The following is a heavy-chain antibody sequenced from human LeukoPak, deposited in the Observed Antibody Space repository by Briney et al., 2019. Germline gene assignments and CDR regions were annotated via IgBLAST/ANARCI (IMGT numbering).Heavy chain of an antibody. J-gene: IGHJ6*03. V-gene: IGHV4-59*01. CDR3: ARGAVLLRTYGHGIYYMDV. CDR1: GGSISSYY. Sequence: PSETLSLTCTVSGGSISSYYWSWIRQPPGKGLEWIGYIYYSGSTNYNPSLKSRVTISVDASKNQFSLKLSSVTAADTAVYYCARGAVLLRTYGHGIYYMDVWGKGTTVTVSS. CDR2: IYYSGST. D-gene: IGHD3-10*01.